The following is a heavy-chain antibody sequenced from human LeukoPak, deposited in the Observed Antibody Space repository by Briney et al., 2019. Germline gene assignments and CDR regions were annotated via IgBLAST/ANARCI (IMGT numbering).Heavy chain of an antibody. D-gene: IGHD4-23*01. CDR1: GFTFSSYA. J-gene: IGHJ4*02. CDR3: AKDQYGGNPQYYFDY. V-gene: IGHV3-23*01. CDR2: ISGSGGNT. Sequence: GGSLRLSCAASGFTFSSYAMSWVRQAPGKGLDWVSAISGSGGNTYYADSVKGRFTISRDNSKNTLYLQMNSLRAEDTAVYYCAKDQYGGNPQYYFDYWGQGTLVTV.